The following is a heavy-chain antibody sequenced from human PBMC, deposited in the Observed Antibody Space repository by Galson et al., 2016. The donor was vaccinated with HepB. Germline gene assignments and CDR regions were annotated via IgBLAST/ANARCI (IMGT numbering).Heavy chain of an antibody. V-gene: IGHV3-48*01. CDR2: ISSSSSTI. CDR1: GFTFSSYS. J-gene: IGHJ4*02. D-gene: IGHD2-15*01. Sequence: SLRLSCAASGFTFSSYSMNWVRQAPGKGLEWVSYISSSSSTIYYADSVKGRFTISRDNAKNSLCLQMNSLRVEDTAIYYCARELGYCRCGYFYTSGGLDYWGQGTLVTVSS. CDR3: ARELGYCRCGYFYTSGGLDY.